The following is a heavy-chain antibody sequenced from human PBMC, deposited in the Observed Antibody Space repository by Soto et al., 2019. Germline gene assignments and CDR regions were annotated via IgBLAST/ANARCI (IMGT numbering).Heavy chain of an antibody. V-gene: IGHV3-11*01. Sequence: GGSLRLSCAASGFTFSDYYMSWIRQAPGKGLEWVSYISSSGSTIYYADSVKGRFTISRDNAKNSLYLQMNSLRAEDTAVYYCAKVSSVAGFNWFDPWGQGTLVTISS. CDR2: ISSSGSTI. D-gene: IGHD6-19*01. J-gene: IGHJ5*02. CDR3: AKVSSVAGFNWFDP. CDR1: GFTFSDYY.